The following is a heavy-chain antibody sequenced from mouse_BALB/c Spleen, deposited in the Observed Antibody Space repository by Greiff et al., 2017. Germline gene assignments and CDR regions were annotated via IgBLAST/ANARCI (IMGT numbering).Heavy chain of an antibody. CDR2: ISSGGSYT. V-gene: IGHV5-6*01. Sequence: EVHLVESGGDLVKPGGSLKLSCAASGFTFSSYGMSWVRQTPDKRLEWVATISSGGSYTYYPDSVKGRFTISRDNAKNTLYLQMSSLKSEDTAMYYCARRGITTPYYAMDYWGQGTSVTVSS. CDR1: GFTFSSYG. D-gene: IGHD2-4*01. J-gene: IGHJ4*01. CDR3: ARRGITTPYYAMDY.